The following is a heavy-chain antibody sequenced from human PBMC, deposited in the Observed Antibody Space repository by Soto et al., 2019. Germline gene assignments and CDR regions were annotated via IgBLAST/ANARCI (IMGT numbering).Heavy chain of an antibody. J-gene: IGHJ4*02. CDR3: ARHGYFGSGTYYIPDY. CDR2: IYYTGST. V-gene: IGHV4-39*01. Sequence: SETLSLTCSVSGYPLSRRRYYLGWIRPPPGRGLEWVATIYYTGSTNYNPSLESRVTISIDTSKNQFSLKLSSVTAADTAVYYCARHGYFGSGTYYIPDYWGQGTLVTV. CDR1: GYPLSRRRYY. D-gene: IGHD3-10*01.